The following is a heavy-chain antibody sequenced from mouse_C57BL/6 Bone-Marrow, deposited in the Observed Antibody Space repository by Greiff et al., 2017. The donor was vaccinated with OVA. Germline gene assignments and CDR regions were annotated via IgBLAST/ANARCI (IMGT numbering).Heavy chain of an antibody. Sequence: EVQRVESGGGLVQPGGSLKLSCAASGFTFSDYGMAWVRQAPRKGPEGVAFISNLAYSIYYADTVTGRFTISRENAKNTLYLEMSSLRSEDTAMYYCARQGLLFYYAMDYWGQGTSVTVSS. CDR3: ARQGLLFYYAMDY. CDR2: ISNLAYSI. D-gene: IGHD2-3*01. J-gene: IGHJ4*01. CDR1: GFTFSDYG. V-gene: IGHV5-15*01.